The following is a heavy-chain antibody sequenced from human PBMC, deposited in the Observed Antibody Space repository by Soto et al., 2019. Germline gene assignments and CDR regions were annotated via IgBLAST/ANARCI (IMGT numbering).Heavy chain of an antibody. Sequence: QVQLQESGPGLVKPSQTLSLTCTVSGGSISSGGYYWSWIRQHPGKGLEWIGYIYYSGSTYYNPSPTSRVTISVDTSKNQFSLKLSSVTATATAVYYCARVGGINWFDPWGQGTLVTVSS. J-gene: IGHJ5*02. CDR3: ARVGGINWFDP. CDR2: IYYSGST. D-gene: IGHD1-20*01. CDR1: GGSISSGGYY. V-gene: IGHV4-31*03.